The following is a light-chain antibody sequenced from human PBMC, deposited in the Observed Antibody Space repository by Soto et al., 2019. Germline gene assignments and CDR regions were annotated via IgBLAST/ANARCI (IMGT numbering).Light chain of an antibody. Sequence: EVVISQSPATXSVSPGSGXXLSCRASQGIGDTLAWYQQKPGQAPSLLIYGASTRATGTPARFSGSGSGTEFTVNISSLQSEDFAVYYCEQYGRWPVTFGGGTKVDIK. CDR3: EQYGRWPVT. J-gene: IGKJ4*01. CDR1: QGIGDT. CDR2: GAS. V-gene: IGKV3-15*01.